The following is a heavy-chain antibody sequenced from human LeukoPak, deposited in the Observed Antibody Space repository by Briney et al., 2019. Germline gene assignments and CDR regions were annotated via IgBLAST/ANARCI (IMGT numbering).Heavy chain of an antibody. CDR2: IYTSGST. CDR3: AVRGAARHGPYYYYYMDV. J-gene: IGHJ6*03. D-gene: IGHD6-6*01. V-gene: IGHV4-61*02. Sequence: SQTLSLTCTVSGGSLSSGSYYWSWIRQPAGKGLEWIGRIYTSGSTNYNPSLKSRVTISVDTSKNQFSLKLSSVTAADTAVYYCAVRGAARHGPYYYYYMDVWGKGTTVTVSS. CDR1: GGSLSSGSYY.